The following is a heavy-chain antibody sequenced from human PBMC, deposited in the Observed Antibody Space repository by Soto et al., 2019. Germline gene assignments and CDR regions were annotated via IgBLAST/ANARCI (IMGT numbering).Heavy chain of an antibody. CDR3: ARDPPKYSSSSDVDY. CDR2: IWYDGSNK. V-gene: IGHV3-33*01. Sequence: GGSLRLSCAASGFTFSSYGMHWVRQAPGEGLEWVAVIWYDGSNKYYADSVKGRFTISRDNSKNTLYLQMNSLRAEDTAVYYCARDPPKYSSSSDVDYWGQGTMVTVSS. D-gene: IGHD6-6*01. CDR1: GFTFSSYG. J-gene: IGHJ4*02.